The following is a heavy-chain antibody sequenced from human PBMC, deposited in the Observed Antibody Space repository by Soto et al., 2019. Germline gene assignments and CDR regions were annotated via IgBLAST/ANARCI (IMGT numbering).Heavy chain of an antibody. D-gene: IGHD2-2*01. V-gene: IGHV2-5*01. CDR1: GFSFSTSGVG. Sequence: QITLKESGPTLVRPTQTLTLTCTFSGFSFSTSGVGVNWIRQPPGKALEWLALIYWNDDKRYSASLRSRLTITKDPAKNQVVLTLSNLDPVDTATYYCVRQTTGSLIVPVAITPYYYLGFDVWGQGTSVTVSS. CDR2: IYWNDDK. J-gene: IGHJ6*02. CDR3: VRQTTGSLIVPVAITPYYYLGFDV.